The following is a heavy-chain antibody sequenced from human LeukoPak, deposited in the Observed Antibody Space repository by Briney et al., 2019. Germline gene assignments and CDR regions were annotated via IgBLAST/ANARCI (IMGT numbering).Heavy chain of an antibody. J-gene: IGHJ6*03. Sequence: SETLPLTCAVSGYSISSGYYWGWIRQPPGKGLEWIGSIYHSGSTYYNPSLKSRVTISVDTSKNQFSLKLSSVTAADTAVYYCAISNNYDFWSGYNMDVWGKGTTVTVSS. CDR2: IYHSGST. V-gene: IGHV4-38-2*01. CDR1: GYSISSGYY. CDR3: AISNNYDFWSGYNMDV. D-gene: IGHD3-3*01.